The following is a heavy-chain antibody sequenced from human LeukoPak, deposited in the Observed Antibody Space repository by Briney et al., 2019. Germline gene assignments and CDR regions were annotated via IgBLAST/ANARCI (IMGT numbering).Heavy chain of an antibody. Sequence: GASVKFSCKASGYTFTSYGISWVRQAPGQGLEWMGWISAYNGNTNYAQKLQGRVSMTTDTSTSTAYMELRSLRSDDTAVYYCARATGDYADVRHGSFDYWGQGTLVTVSS. CDR1: GYTFTSYG. J-gene: IGHJ4*02. D-gene: IGHD4-17*01. CDR2: ISAYNGNT. CDR3: ARATGDYADVRHGSFDY. V-gene: IGHV1-18*01.